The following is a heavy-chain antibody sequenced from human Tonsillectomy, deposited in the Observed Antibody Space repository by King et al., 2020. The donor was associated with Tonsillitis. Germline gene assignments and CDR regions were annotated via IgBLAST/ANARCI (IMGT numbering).Heavy chain of an antibody. D-gene: IGHD4-11*01. V-gene: IGHV3-9*01. J-gene: IGHJ6*02. CDR3: AKDIGIASMTTVTLFYYYGMDV. CDR1: GFTFDDYA. CDR2: ISWNSGSI. Sequence: VQLVESGGGLVQPGRSLRLSCAASGFTFDDYAMHWVRQATGKGLEWVSGISWNSGSIGYADSVKGRFTISRDNAKNSLYLQMNSLRAEDTALYYCAKDIGIASMTTVTLFYYYGMDVWGQGTTVTVSS.